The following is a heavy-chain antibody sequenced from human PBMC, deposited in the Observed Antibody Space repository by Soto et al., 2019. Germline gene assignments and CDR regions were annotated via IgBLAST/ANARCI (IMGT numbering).Heavy chain of an antibody. Sequence: EVQLLESGGGLVQPGGSLRLSCAASGFTFVNYAMNWVRQAPGKGLEWVATLSGSGTSTYYADSVKGRFTISRDNSRNTRYLQMKSMRAEDSAVYYCAKGASNGGWCNPFDFWGQATLVTVSS. V-gene: IGHV3-23*01. CDR2: LSGSGTST. CDR3: AKGASNGGWCNPFDF. J-gene: IGHJ4*02. D-gene: IGHD6-19*01. CDR1: GFTFVNYA.